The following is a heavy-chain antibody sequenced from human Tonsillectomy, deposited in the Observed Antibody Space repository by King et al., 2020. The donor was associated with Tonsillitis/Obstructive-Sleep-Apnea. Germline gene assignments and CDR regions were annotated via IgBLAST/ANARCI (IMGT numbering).Heavy chain of an antibody. Sequence: QLVQSGGGLVQPGGSLRLSCAASGFTFSHYWMSWVRQAPGKGLEWVANIKQDGSEKYYVDSLKGRFSISRNNAKNSLFLQMNSLRAEDTAVYYCARDYDFFDYWGQGTLVTGSS. CDR3: ARDYDFFDY. CDR1: GFTFSHYW. V-gene: IGHV3-7*01. D-gene: IGHD4-17*01. CDR2: IKQDGSEK. J-gene: IGHJ4*02.